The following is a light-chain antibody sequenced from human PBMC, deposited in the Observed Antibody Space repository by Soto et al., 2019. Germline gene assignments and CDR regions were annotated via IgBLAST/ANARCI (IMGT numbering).Light chain of an antibody. CDR1: QGISSW. CDR3: QQTDSFPWT. Sequence: DIQMTQSPSSVSEYVGDRVTITCRASQGISSWLAWYQQKPGTAPKLLIYDASILQSGVPSRFSGSGSGTDFTLTISSLQPEDFAIYFCQQTDSFPWTFGQGTKVEIK. CDR2: DAS. V-gene: IGKV1-12*01. J-gene: IGKJ1*01.